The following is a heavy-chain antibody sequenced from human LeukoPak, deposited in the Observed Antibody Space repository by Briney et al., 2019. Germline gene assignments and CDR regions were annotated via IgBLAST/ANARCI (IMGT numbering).Heavy chain of an antibody. CDR3: ARDYYDSSGYYWFDP. CDR2: ISGSGGST. D-gene: IGHD3-22*01. V-gene: IGHV3-23*01. CDR1: GFTFSTYG. Sequence: GGSLRLSCAASGFTFSTYGMSWVRQAPGKGLEWVSAISGSGGSTYYADSVKGRFTISRDNSKNTLYLQMNSLRAADTAVYYCARDYYDSSGYYWFDPWGQGTLVTVSS. J-gene: IGHJ5*02.